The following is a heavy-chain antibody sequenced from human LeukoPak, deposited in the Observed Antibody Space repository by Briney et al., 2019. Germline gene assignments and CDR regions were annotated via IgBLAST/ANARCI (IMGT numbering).Heavy chain of an antibody. V-gene: IGHV4-59*01. CDR3: ARGEGHDPTSFAY. J-gene: IGHJ4*02. CDR1: GGSISSDY. Sequence: PSETLSLTCTVSGGSISSDYWSWIRQPPGKGLEWIGYIYYSGSTNYNPSLKSRVTISVDTSKNQFSLKLSSVTAADTAVYYCARGEGHDPTSFAYWGQGTLVTVSS. D-gene: IGHD1-1*01. CDR2: IYYSGST.